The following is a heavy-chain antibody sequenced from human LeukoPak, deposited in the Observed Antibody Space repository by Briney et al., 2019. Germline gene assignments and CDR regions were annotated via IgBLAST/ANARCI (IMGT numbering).Heavy chain of an antibody. V-gene: IGHV1-69*13. CDR1: GYTFTSYA. CDR3: ARDQMHNVLRFLEWSGYYYYYMDV. J-gene: IGHJ6*03. D-gene: IGHD3-3*01. Sequence: GASVKVSCKASGYTFTSYAISWVRQAPGQGLEWMGGIIPIFGTANYAQKFQGRVTITADESTSTAYMELSSLRSEDTAVYYCARDQMHNVLRFLEWSGYYYYYMDVWGKGTTVTVSS. CDR2: IIPIFGTA.